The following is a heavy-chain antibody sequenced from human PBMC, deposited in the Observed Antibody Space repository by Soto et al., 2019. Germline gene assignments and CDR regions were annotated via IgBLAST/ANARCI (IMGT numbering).Heavy chain of an antibody. V-gene: IGHV4-30-4*01. CDR3: AREVVIVEATAMDWPEANTVENHYYAMDV. D-gene: IGHD3-22*01. J-gene: IGHJ6*02. CDR2: SHSSGST. Sequence: SETLSLTCSVSGASMSSGDHYWSWLRQPPGKGLEWIGYSHSSGSTSYNASFKSRLTISIDTSKNLFSLKLGSVTAADTAVYYCAREVVIVEATAMDWPEANTVENHYYAMDVWGQGTTVTVSS. CDR1: GASMSSGDHY.